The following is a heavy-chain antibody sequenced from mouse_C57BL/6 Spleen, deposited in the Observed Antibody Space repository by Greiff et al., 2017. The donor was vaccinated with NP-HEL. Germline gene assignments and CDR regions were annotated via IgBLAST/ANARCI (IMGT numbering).Heavy chain of an antibody. CDR2: IYPSDSET. CDR1: GYTFTSYW. CDR3: ARWDYSNYRNAMDY. Sequence: QVQLPPPLADLVRPGSSVKLSCKASGYTFTSYWMHWVKQRPIQGLEWIGNIYPSDSETHYNQKFKDKATLTVDKSSSTAYMQLSSLTSEDSAVYYCARWDYSNYRNAMDYWGQGTSVTVSS. V-gene: IGHV1-52*01. J-gene: IGHJ4*01. D-gene: IGHD2-5*01.